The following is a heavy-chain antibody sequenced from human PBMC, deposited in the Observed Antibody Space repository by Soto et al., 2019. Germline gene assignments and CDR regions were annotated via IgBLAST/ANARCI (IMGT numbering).Heavy chain of an antibody. D-gene: IGHD2-15*01. CDR3: ASSIVVVVAATFTSYYLDY. Sequence: SETLSLTCTVSGGSVSSGGHYWSWIRQPPGKGLEWIGYIYNSGTTDYNPSLKSRVTISVDTSKNQFSLKLSSVTAADTAVYYCASSIVVVVAATFTSYYLDYWGQGTLVTVSS. V-gene: IGHV4-61*08. CDR1: GGSVSSGGHY. J-gene: IGHJ4*02. CDR2: IYNSGTT.